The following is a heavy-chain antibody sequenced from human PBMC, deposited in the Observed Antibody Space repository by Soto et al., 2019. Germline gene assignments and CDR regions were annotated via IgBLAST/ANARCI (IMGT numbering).Heavy chain of an antibody. CDR3: ATNYGSGSTAFDY. V-gene: IGHV1-69*02. CDR1: GDTFNFYT. J-gene: IGHJ4*02. D-gene: IGHD3-10*01. CDR2: TIPMLGMA. Sequence: QVQLVQSGAEVKKPGSSVKVSCPASGDTFNFYTISWVRQAPGQGLEWMGRTIPMLGMADYPQKFQGRVTIRANKSTSTVYMTLPRLRSEDTAVYSCATNYGSGSTAFDYWGQGPLVTVSS.